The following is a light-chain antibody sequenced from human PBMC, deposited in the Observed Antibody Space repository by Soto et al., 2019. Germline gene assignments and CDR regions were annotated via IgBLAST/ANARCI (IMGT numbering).Light chain of an antibody. CDR1: QSMKRRY. CDR3: QQYKNWPL. CDR2: AAS. V-gene: IGKV3-20*01. Sequence: VLMQSPGTLSLSPWERATLFCRASQSMKRRYLAWYQQKPGQAPRVLIYAASNRATGIPDRFSGSGSGTDFSLTISRLEPEDFAVYYCQQYKNWPLFGQGTRLEIK. J-gene: IGKJ5*01.